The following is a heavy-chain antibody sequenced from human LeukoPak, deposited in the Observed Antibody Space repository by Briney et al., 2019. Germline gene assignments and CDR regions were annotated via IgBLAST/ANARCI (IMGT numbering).Heavy chain of an antibody. CDR3: ARDLCTSTGCQYWFDP. CDR1: GFTFSSYW. J-gene: IGHJ5*02. V-gene: IGHV3-74*01. Sequence: GGALRLSCVASGFTFSSYWMHWVRQAPGKGLVWVSRIYSDGSRSNYADSVQGRFTIYRDNAKNTLYLQRNSLRAEDTDVYHCARDLCTSTGCQYWFDPWGQGTLVTVSS. CDR2: IYSDGSRS. D-gene: IGHD2-2*01.